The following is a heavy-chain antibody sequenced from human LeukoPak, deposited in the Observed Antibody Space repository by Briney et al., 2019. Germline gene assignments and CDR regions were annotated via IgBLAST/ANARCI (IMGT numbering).Heavy chain of an antibody. V-gene: IGHV1-69*05. D-gene: IGHD6-13*01. CDR3: ARGELVAAAGAAWFDP. CDR1: GGTFSSYA. Sequence: SVKVSCKASGGTFSSYAISWVRQAPGQGLEWMGRIIPIFGTANYAQKFQGRVKITTDESTSTAYMELSSLRSEDTAVYYCARGELVAAAGAAWFDPWGQGTLVTVSS. J-gene: IGHJ5*02. CDR2: IIPIFGTA.